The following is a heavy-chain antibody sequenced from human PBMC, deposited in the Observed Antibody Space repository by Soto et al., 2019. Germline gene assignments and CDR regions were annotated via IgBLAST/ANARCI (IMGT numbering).Heavy chain of an antibody. V-gene: IGHV1-3*01. Sequence: GASVKVSCKASGYTFTSYAMHWVRQAPGQRLEWMGWINAGNGNTKYSQKFQGRVTITRDTSASTAYMELSSLRSEDTAVYYCARVYPVLSSGYYYGMDVWGQGTTVTVSS. CDR2: INAGNGNT. CDR1: GYTFTSYA. J-gene: IGHJ6*02. D-gene: IGHD3-16*02. CDR3: ARVYPVLSSGYYYGMDV.